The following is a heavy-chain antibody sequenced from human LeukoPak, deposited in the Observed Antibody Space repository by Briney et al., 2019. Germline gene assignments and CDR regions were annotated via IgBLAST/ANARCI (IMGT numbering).Heavy chain of an antibody. J-gene: IGHJ4*02. CDR3: AKGATTFDSFDY. Sequence: GGSLRLSCAASGFTFSSYGIHWVRQAPGKGLEWVAVISNSGSNKYYADSMKGRFTVSRDNSKNTLYLQMNSLRAEDTAVYYFAKGATTFDSFDYWGQGTLVTVSS. D-gene: IGHD1-26*01. V-gene: IGHV3-30*18. CDR2: ISNSGSNK. CDR1: GFTFSSYG.